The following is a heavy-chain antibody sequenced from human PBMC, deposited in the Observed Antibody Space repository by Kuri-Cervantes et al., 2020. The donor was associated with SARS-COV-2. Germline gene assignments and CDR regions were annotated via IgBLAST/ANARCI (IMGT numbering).Heavy chain of an antibody. CDR2: INHRGTT. J-gene: IGHJ4*02. V-gene: IGHV4-34*01. Sequence: SQTLSLTCAVYGGSFSGYYWSWIRQPPGKGLEWIGEINHRGTTNYNPSLRTRVAISIDTSKVQFSLTLTSVTAADTAVYYCAKGTYSTSSVYFDSWGQGTLVTVSS. D-gene: IGHD6-6*01. CDR1: GGSFSGYY. CDR3: AKGTYSTSSVYFDS.